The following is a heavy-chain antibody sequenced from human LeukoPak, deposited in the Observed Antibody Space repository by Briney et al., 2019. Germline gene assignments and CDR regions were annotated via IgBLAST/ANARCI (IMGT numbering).Heavy chain of an antibody. V-gene: IGHV4-4*02. D-gene: IGHD3-10*01. J-gene: IGHJ5*02. CDR2: IFHSGST. CDR3: ARAGVRGVTTRGNWFDP. Sequence: SETLSLTCAVSGGSISSNNWWSWVRQPPGKGLEWIGEIFHSGSTNYNPSLKSRVTISVDTSKNQFSLKLSSVTAADTAVYYCARAGVRGVTTRGNWFDPWGQGTLVTVSS. CDR1: GGSISSNNW.